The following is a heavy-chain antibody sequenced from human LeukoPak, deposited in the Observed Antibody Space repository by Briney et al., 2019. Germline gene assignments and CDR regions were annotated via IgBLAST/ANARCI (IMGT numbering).Heavy chain of an antibody. D-gene: IGHD5-18*01. V-gene: IGHV1-8*01. CDR3: ARGANMDTAMVY. Sequence: ASVKVSCKASGYTLTSYDINWVRQATGQGLEWMGWMNPNSGNTGYAQKFQGRVTMTRNTSISTAYTELSSLRSEDTAVYYCARGANMDTAMVYWGQGTLVTVSS. CDR2: MNPNSGNT. J-gene: IGHJ4*02. CDR1: GYTLTSYD.